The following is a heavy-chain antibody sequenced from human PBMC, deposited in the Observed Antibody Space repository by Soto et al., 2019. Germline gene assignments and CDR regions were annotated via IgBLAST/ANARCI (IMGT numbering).Heavy chain of an antibody. CDR2: IIPIFGTA. D-gene: IGHD3-9*01. J-gene: IGHJ4*02. CDR1: GGTFSSYA. Sequence: QVQLVQSGAEVKKPGSSVKVSCKASGGTFSSYAISWVRQAPGQGLEWMGGIIPIFGTANYAQKFQGRVTTTADESTRTAYMELRRLRSEDTAVYYCARVDDILTGYYPPVPPVYWGQGTLVTVSS. V-gene: IGHV1-69*12. CDR3: ARVDDILTGYYPPVPPVY.